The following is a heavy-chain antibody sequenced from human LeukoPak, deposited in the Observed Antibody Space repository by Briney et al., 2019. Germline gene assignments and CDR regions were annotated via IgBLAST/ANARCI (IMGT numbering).Heavy chain of an antibody. Sequence: ASVKVSCKASGYIFTDYSMHWVRQAPGQGLEWMGWMNPNSGGTNYAQKFQGRVTMTRDTSISTAYMELRRLGSDDTAVYYCARDNYASGSTRFDGDYWGQGTLVTVSS. J-gene: IGHJ4*02. D-gene: IGHD3-10*01. CDR1: GYIFTDYS. CDR2: MNPNSGGT. CDR3: ARDNYASGSTRFDGDY. V-gene: IGHV1-2*02.